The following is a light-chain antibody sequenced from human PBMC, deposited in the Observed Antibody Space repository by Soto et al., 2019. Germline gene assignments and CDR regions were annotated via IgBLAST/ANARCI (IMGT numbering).Light chain of an antibody. CDR2: GTS. J-gene: IGKJ1*01. CDR1: QNISRS. V-gene: IGKV3-20*01. Sequence: EIVMTQSPVTRSLSPSEMSTLSCRASQNISRSLAWYQQKPGQGPSLLIYGTSTRAGGVPARFSGGGSGTEFTLTISRLEPEDFAVYYCQQYGNSPQTFGQGTKVDIK. CDR3: QQYGNSPQT.